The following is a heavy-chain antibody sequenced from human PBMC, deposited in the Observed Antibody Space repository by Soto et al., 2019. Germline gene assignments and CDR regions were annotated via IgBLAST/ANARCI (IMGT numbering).Heavy chain of an antibody. D-gene: IGHD5-12*01. J-gene: IGHJ6*02. V-gene: IGHV4-4*07. CDR3: ARDSGYDSGMEV. Sequence: PSETLSLTCTASGGSISSYYWSWIRQPAGKGLEWIGRIYSGGSTNYNPFFKSRVTMSVDTSKNQFSLKLRSVTAADTAVYSCARDSGYDSGMEVLGPGTTVNVSS. CDR1: GGSISSYY. CDR2: IYSGGST.